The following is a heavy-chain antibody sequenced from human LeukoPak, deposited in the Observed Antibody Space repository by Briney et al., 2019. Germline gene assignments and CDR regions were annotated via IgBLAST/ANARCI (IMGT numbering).Heavy chain of an antibody. CDR2: INSDGSST. V-gene: IGHV3-74*01. Sequence: GGSLRLSCAASGFTFSSYGMHWVRQAPGKGLVWVSRINSDGSSTSYADSVKGRFTTSRDNAKNSLSLQLNSLRVEDTAVYYCARGHYDVLAASYKWTPDYWGQGTLVTVSS. CDR3: ARGHYDVLAASYKWTPDY. CDR1: GFTFSSYG. D-gene: IGHD3-9*01. J-gene: IGHJ4*02.